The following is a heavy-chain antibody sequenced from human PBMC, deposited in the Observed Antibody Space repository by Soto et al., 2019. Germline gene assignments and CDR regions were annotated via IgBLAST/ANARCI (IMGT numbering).Heavy chain of an antibody. CDR2: IIPIFGTA. Sequence: SVKVSCKASGGTFSSYAISWVRQAPGQGLEWMGGIIPIFGTANYAQKFQGRVTITADESTSTAYMEPSSLRSEDTAVYYCARDLLRFLEWLSPRHYYYYGMDVWGQGTTVTVSS. CDR3: ARDLLRFLEWLSPRHYYYYGMDV. D-gene: IGHD3-3*01. J-gene: IGHJ6*02. V-gene: IGHV1-69*13. CDR1: GGTFSSYA.